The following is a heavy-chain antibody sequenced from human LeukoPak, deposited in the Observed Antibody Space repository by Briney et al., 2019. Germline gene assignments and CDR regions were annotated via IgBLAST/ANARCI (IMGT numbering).Heavy chain of an antibody. J-gene: IGHJ4*02. CDR1: GYTFTSYY. CDR3: ARTGIAAAATGGEFDY. Sequence: ASVKVSCKASGYTFTSYYMHWVRQAPGQGLEWMGWINPNSGGTNYAQKFRGWVTMTRDTSISTAYMELSRLRSDDTAVYYCARTGIAAAATGGEFDYWGQGTLVTVSS. D-gene: IGHD6-13*01. V-gene: IGHV1-2*04. CDR2: INPNSGGT.